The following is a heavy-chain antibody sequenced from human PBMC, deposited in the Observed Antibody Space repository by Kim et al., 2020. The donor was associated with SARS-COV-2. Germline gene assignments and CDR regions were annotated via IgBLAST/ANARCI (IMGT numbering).Heavy chain of an antibody. D-gene: IGHD5-12*01. V-gene: IGHV1-3*01. J-gene: IGHJ4*02. CDR3: ARDRIGLRYAYFDY. CDR2: INAGNGNT. CDR1: GYTFTSYA. Sequence: ASVKVSCKASGYTFTSYAMHWVRQAPGQRLEWMGWINAGNGNTKYSQKFQGRVTITRDTSASTAYMELSSLRSEDTAVYYCARDRIGLRYAYFDYWGQGTLVTVSS.